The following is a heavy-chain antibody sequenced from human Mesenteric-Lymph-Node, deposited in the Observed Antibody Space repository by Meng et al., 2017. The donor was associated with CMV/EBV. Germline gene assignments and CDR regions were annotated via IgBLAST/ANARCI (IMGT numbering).Heavy chain of an antibody. CDR1: GIIFSSHS. Sequence: GESLKISCAASGIIFSSHSMNWVRQAPGKGLEWVSSITGSRDSIYYADSVRGRFTISRDSSKNSLYLQMNSLRAEDTAVYYCTRDRTSGWFNTFDIWGQGTMVTVSS. CDR2: ITGSRDSI. D-gene: IGHD6-19*01. CDR3: TRDRTSGWFNTFDI. V-gene: IGHV3-21*01. J-gene: IGHJ3*02.